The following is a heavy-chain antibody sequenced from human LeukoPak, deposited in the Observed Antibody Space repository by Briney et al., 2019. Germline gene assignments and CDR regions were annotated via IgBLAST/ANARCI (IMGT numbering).Heavy chain of an antibody. J-gene: IGHJ6*03. V-gene: IGHV1-8*02. Sequence: ASVKVSCKASGYTFTSYDMNWVRQATGQGLEWMGWMNPNSGSTGYAQKFQGRVTMTRNTSISTAYMELSRLRSEDTAVYYGARAPSLGLLSTYYYYCMDVWGKGTTVTVSS. D-gene: IGHD3-3*01. CDR1: GYTFTSYD. CDR3: ARAPSLGLLSTYYYYCMDV. CDR2: MNPNSGST.